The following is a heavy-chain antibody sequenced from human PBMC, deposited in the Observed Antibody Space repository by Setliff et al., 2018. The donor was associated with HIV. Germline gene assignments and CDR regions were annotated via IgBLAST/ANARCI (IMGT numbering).Heavy chain of an antibody. V-gene: IGHV1-18*01. J-gene: IGHJ3*02. CDR2: ISTYNGNI. Sequence: ASVKVSCKASGYIFTSYGISWVRQAPGQGLEWMGWISTYNGNINYAQKFQGRVTMTTDTSTSTAYMELRSLRSDDTAVYYCATSTLGWSDDAFDIWGQGTMVTVSS. CDR3: ATSTLGWSDDAFDI. CDR1: GYIFTSYG. D-gene: IGHD2-21*01.